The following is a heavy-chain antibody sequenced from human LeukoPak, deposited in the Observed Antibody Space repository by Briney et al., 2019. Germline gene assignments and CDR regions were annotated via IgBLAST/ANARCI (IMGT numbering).Heavy chain of an antibody. V-gene: IGHV3-30-3*01. D-gene: IGHD4-17*01. CDR3: ARGVHDYGDFPGFGY. CDR2: ISSEGDNK. J-gene: IGHJ4*02. CDR1: GFSFSSFS. Sequence: GGSLRLSCAVSGFSFSSFSMHWVRQTPGKGLEWVALISSEGDNKYYADSVKGRFTISRDNSKNTLFLQMNTLRPEDTAVYYCARGVHDYGDFPGFGYWGQGTLVTVSS.